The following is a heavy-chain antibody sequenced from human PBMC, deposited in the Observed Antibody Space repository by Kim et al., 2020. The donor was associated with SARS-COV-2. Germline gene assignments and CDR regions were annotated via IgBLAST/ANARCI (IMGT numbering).Heavy chain of an antibody. J-gene: IGHJ6*02. Sequence: ASVKVSCKASGYTFTSYDINWVRQATGQGLEWMGWMNPNSGNTGYAQKFQGRVTMTRNTSISTAYMELSSLRSEDTAVYYCARGSPEFLEWLLPPAAPPYYYYYYGMDVWGQGTTVTVSS. CDR1: GYTFTSYD. CDR2: MNPNSGNT. D-gene: IGHD3-3*01. V-gene: IGHV1-8*01. CDR3: ARGSPEFLEWLLPPAAPPYYYYYYGMDV.